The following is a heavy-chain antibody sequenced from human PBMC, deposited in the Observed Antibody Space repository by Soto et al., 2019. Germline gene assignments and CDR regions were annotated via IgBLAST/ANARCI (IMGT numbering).Heavy chain of an antibody. J-gene: IGHJ4*02. D-gene: IGHD3-16*01. CDR2: INHNGST. V-gene: IGHV4-34*01. CDR1: GGSFSGYY. CDR3: ARKTGRGYYFDY. Sequence: SETLSLTCAVYGGSFSGYYWSWIRQPPGKGLEWIGEINHNGSTNYNPSLKSRVTISVDTSKNQFSLKLSSVTAADTAVYYCARKTGRGYYFDYWGQGTLVTVSS.